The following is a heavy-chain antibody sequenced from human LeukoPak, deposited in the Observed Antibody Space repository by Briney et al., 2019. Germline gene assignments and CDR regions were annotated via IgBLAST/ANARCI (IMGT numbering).Heavy chain of an antibody. V-gene: IGHV4-39*01. D-gene: IGHD6-13*01. Sequence: PSETLSLTCTVSGGSISSSSYYWGWIRQPPGKGLEWIGSIYYSGSTYYNPSLKSRVTISVDTSKNQISLKLSSVTAADTAVYYCARLLIAAANYWGQGTLVTLSS. J-gene: IGHJ4*02. CDR1: GGSISSSSYY. CDR2: IYYSGST. CDR3: ARLLIAAANY.